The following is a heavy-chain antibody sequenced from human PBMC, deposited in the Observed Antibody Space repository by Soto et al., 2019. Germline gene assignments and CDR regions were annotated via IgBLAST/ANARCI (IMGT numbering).Heavy chain of an antibody. V-gene: IGHV1-18*01. J-gene: IGHJ5*02. CDR3: AKDLHTVTRPNWFDP. D-gene: IGHD4-17*01. CDR1: GYTFTSYG. CDR2: ISAYNGNT. Sequence: QVQLVQSGAEVKKPGASVKVSCKASGYTFTSYGISWVRQAPGQGLEWMGWISAYNGNTNYAEKLQGRVTMTTDTSANTDYMELRSMRSDDTAVYYCAKDLHTVTRPNWFDPWGQGTLVTVSS.